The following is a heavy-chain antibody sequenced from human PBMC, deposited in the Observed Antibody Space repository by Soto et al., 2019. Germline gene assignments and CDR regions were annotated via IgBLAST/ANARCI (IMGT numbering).Heavy chain of an antibody. CDR2: TDHSGTS. J-gene: IGHJ1*01. Sequence: ETRSLTRAFYGESIPSSSYWPWNRPSPGRGLERIASTDHSGTSYYNPSLRLRVTISVDTSKNQFYLKLSSVTAADSAVYYCARQDNVSYYPHFGQGKLVIV. CDR1: GESIPSSSY. CDR3: ARQDNVSYYPH. D-gene: IGHD2-21*01. V-gene: IGHV4-38-2*01.